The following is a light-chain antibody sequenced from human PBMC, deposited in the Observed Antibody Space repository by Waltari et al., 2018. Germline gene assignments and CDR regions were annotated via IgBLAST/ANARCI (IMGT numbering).Light chain of an antibody. CDR1: QTIRTTY. J-gene: IGKJ4*01. Sequence: EIVLTXXPGTLSLSPGEGATLSCRTSQTIRTTYLAWYQQKPGQAPTLLIYGACTRATGIPDRFTGSGSGTDFSLTISSLEPEDFATYYCQQYDVSPLTFGGGTKVEIK. CDR2: GAC. V-gene: IGKV3-20*01. CDR3: QQYDVSPLT.